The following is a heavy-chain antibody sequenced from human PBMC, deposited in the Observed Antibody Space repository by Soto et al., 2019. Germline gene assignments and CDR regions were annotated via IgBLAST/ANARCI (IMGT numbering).Heavy chain of an antibody. V-gene: IGHV1-18*01. Sequence: VSVKVSCKASGYTFTNYGISWVRQAPGQGLEWIGWISDYNGNSTYSQELQGRVTVITDTSSNTVTMELRSRGSDDWAVYYWSRDYQLFGAPWGQ. CDR3: SRDYQLFGAP. J-gene: IGHJ5*02. CDR1: GYTFTNYG. CDR2: ISDYNGNS. D-gene: IGHD2-2*01.